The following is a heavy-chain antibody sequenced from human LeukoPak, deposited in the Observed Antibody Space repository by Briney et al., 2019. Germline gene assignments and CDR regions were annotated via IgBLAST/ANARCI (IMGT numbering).Heavy chain of an antibody. CDR1: GYIFTDNG. CDR3: VRYRVTFGGIIPINYGMDV. D-gene: IGHD3-16*01. J-gene: IGHJ6*02. CDR2: INAFSGLT. Sequence: GASVKVSCRTSGYIFTDNGISWVRQTAARGLEWMGWINAFSGLTDYAPKFRDRVTLTTDSSTSTAYMELRSLRSDDTAVYYCVRYRVTFGGIIPINYGMDVWGQGTTVTVSS. V-gene: IGHV1-18*01.